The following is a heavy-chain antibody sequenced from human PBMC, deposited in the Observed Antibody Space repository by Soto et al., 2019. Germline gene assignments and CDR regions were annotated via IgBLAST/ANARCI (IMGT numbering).Heavy chain of an antibody. CDR2: IYYSGST. CDR3: ARRSSGENYHYYYYMDV. V-gene: IGHV4-39*01. CDR1: GGSISSSSYY. Sequence: QLQLQESGPGLVKPSETLSLTCTVSGGSISSSSYYWGWIRQPPGKGLEWIGSIYYSGSTYYNPSLKSRVTISVDTSKNQFSLKLSSVTAADTAVYYCARRSSGENYHYYYYMDVWGKGTTVTVSS. D-gene: IGHD3-10*01. J-gene: IGHJ6*03.